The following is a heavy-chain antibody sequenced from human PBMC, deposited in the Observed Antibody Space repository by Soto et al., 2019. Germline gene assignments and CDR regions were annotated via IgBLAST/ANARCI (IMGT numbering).Heavy chain of an antibody. J-gene: IGHJ6*02. D-gene: IGHD6-19*01. CDR2: INPSGGST. CDR1: GYTFTSYY. Sequence: ASVKVSCKASGYTFTSYYMHWVRQAPGQGLEWMGIINPSGGSTSYAQKFQGRVTMTRDTSTSTVYMELSSLRSEDTAVYYCARTYSSGQSNYYYYGMDVWGQGTRVTVSS. V-gene: IGHV1-46*01. CDR3: ARTYSSGQSNYYYYGMDV.